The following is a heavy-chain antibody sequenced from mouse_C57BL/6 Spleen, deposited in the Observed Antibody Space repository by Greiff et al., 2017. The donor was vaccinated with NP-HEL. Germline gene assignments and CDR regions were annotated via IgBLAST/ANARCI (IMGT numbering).Heavy chain of an antibody. CDR2: ISYDGSN. CDR1: GYSITSGYY. Sequence: EVQLKESGPGLVKPSQSLSLTCSVTGYSITSGYYWNWIRQFPGNKLEWMGYISYDGSNNYNPSLKNRISITRDTSKNQFFLKLNSVTTEDTATYYCASTMVTAYYFDYWGQGTTLTVSS. J-gene: IGHJ2*01. CDR3: ASTMVTAYYFDY. V-gene: IGHV3-6*01. D-gene: IGHD2-2*01.